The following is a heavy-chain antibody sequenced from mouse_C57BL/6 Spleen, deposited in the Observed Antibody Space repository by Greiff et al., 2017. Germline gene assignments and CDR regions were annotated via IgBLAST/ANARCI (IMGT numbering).Heavy chain of an antibody. J-gene: IGHJ3*01. D-gene: IGHD3-2*02. CDR3: AREERQLRLQFAY. CDR2: IDPSDSET. Sequence: QVQLQQPGAELVRPGSSVKLSCKASGYTFTSHWMHWVKQRPIQGLEWIGNIDPSDSETHYNQKFKDKATLTVDKSSSTAYMQLSSLTSEDSAVYYCAREERQLRLQFAYWGQGTLVTVSA. CDR1: GYTFTSHW. V-gene: IGHV1-52*01.